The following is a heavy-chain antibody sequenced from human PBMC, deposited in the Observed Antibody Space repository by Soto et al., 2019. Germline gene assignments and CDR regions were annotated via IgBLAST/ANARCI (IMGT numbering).Heavy chain of an antibody. Sequence: ASVKVSCKASGYTFTSYDINWVRQDTGQGLEWMGWMNPNSGNTDYAQKFQGRVTMTRNTSISTAYMELSSLRSEDTAVYYCARGYCSGGSCYATQPFNYWGQGTLVTVSS. J-gene: IGHJ4*02. D-gene: IGHD2-15*01. CDR2: MNPNSGNT. CDR1: GYTFTSYD. CDR3: ARGYCSGGSCYATQPFNY. V-gene: IGHV1-8*01.